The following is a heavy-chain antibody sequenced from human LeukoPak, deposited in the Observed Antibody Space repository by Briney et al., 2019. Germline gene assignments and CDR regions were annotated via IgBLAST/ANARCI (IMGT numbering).Heavy chain of an antibody. V-gene: IGHV3-9*01. D-gene: IGHD6-19*01. CDR2: FRWNSGRT. J-gene: IGHJ4*02. CDR3: AKAVAGREYFDY. Sequence: GGSLRLSCAASGFTFDDYAMHLVRQAPGKGLEWVSGFRWNSGRTGYAYSVKGRFTISRDNAKNSLYLQMNSLRDEDTALYYCAKAVAGREYFDYWGQGTLVTVSS. CDR1: GFTFDDYA.